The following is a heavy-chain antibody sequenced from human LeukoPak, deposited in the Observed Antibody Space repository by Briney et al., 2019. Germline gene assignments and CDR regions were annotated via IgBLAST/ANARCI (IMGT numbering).Heavy chain of an antibody. Sequence: ASVTVSCKASGYTFTGYYMHWVRQAPGQGLEWMGWINPNSGGTNYAQKFQGRVTMTRDTSISTAYMELSRLRSDDTAVYYCARDSSGYLRYFDYWGQGTLVTVSS. J-gene: IGHJ4*02. D-gene: IGHD3-22*01. CDR1: GYTFTGYY. CDR2: INPNSGGT. CDR3: ARDSSGYLRYFDY. V-gene: IGHV1-2*02.